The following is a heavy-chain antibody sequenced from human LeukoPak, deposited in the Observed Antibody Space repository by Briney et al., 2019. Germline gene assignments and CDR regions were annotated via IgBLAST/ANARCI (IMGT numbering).Heavy chain of an antibody. V-gene: IGHV3-53*01. CDR3: AKRAGGYSHPYDY. CDR1: GFTVSTNY. J-gene: IGHJ4*02. D-gene: IGHD4-23*01. CDR2: IYSGGST. Sequence: GGSLRLSCVVSGFTVSTNYMSWVRQAPGKGLEWVSLIYSGGSTYYADSVKGRFTISRDNSKNTLYLQMNSLRAEDTAVYYCAKRAGGYSHPYDYWGQGTLVTVSS.